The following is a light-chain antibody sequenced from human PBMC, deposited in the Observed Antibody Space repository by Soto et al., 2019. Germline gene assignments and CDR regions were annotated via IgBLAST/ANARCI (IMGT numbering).Light chain of an antibody. CDR3: QQRSRPPIT. Sequence: EIVLTQSPGTLSLSPGERATLSCRASESVSSSYLAWYQREPVQAPSLLICGSSSSATGIPYRFSGSGSGTFITITISRLEPEASTVYYWQQRSRPPITFGQGTRLEIK. CDR2: GSS. J-gene: IGKJ5*01. V-gene: IGKV3D-20*02. CDR1: ESVSSSY.